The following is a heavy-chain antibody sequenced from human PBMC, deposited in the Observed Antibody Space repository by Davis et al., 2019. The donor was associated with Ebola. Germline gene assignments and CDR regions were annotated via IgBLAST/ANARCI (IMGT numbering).Heavy chain of an antibody. CDR1: GFTFSSYA. CDR2: ISYDGSNK. Sequence: PGGSLRLSCAASGFTFSSYAMHWVRQAPGKGLEWVAVISYDGSNKYYADSVKGRFTISRDNSKNTLYLQMNSLRAEDTAVYYCARDLSGDTAMDMAIDYWGQGTLVTVSS. J-gene: IGHJ4*02. D-gene: IGHD5-18*01. V-gene: IGHV3-30-3*01. CDR3: ARDLSGDTAMDMAIDY.